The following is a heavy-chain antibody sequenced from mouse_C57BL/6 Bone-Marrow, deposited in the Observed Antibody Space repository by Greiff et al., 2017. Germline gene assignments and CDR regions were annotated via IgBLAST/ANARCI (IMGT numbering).Heavy chain of an antibody. CDR2: IWSGGST. CDR3: ASPMMVTTYYYAMDY. Sequence: VKLQESGPGLVQPSQSLSITCTVSGFSLTSYGVHWVRQSPGKGLEWLGVIWSGGSTDYNAAFISRLSISKDNSTSQVFFKMNSLQADDTAIYYCASPMMVTTYYYAMDYWCQGTSVTVSS. V-gene: IGHV2-2*01. CDR1: GFSLTSYG. D-gene: IGHD2-3*01. J-gene: IGHJ4*01.